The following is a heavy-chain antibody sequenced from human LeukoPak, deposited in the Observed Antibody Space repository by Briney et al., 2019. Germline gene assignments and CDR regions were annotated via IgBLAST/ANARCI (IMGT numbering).Heavy chain of an antibody. Sequence: PGGSLRLSCAASGFTLSSYKMNWVRQAPGEGLEWVSYISSSGSNIYYADSVKGRFTISRDNAKNSLYLQMNSLRAEDTAVYYCARVSRTYYYDSSGYYFDYWGQGTLVTVSS. V-gene: IGHV3-48*03. CDR3: ARVSRTYYYDSSGYYFDY. J-gene: IGHJ4*02. CDR2: ISSSGSNI. D-gene: IGHD3-22*01. CDR1: GFTLSSYK.